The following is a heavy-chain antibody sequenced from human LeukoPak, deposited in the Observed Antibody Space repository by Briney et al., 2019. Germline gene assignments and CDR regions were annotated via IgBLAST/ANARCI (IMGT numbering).Heavy chain of an antibody. CDR3: ARGRYLPHDY. V-gene: IGHV4-59*01. J-gene: IGHJ4*02. Sequence: SETLSLTCTVSGGSISSYYWSWIRQPPGKGLEWIGYIYYSGSTNYNPSLKSRVTISVDTSKNQFSLKLSSVTAADTAVYYCARGRYLPHDYWGQGTLVTVSS. D-gene: IGHD2-2*02. CDR1: GGSISSYY. CDR2: IYYSGST.